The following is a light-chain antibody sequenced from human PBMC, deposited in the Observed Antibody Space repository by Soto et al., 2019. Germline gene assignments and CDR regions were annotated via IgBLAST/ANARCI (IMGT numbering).Light chain of an antibody. V-gene: IGKV3-15*01. CDR1: QGVSTN. Sequence: EKMMKQSPGTLSVSPGERATLSCRAGQGVSTNFAWYQQKSGQSPRLLIYDVSIRATGVPARFSGTGSETDFTLTISGLQSEDSAVYFCQQYNNWPFSFGQGTRLEI. CDR2: DVS. CDR3: QQYNNWPFS. J-gene: IGKJ5*01.